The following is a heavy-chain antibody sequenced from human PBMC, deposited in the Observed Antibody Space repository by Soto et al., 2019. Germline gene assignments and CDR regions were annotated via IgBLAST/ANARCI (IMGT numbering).Heavy chain of an antibody. J-gene: IGHJ3*02. V-gene: IGHV3-11*01. Sequence: QVQLVESGGGLVKPGGSLRLSCAASGFTFSDYYMSWIRQAPGKGLEWVSYISSGSTIYYADSVKGRFTISRDNAKNSLYLQMNSLRAEDTAVYYCARLISEPPSRDAFDIWGQGTMVTVSS. D-gene: IGHD2-15*01. CDR2: ISSGSTI. CDR3: ARLISEPPSRDAFDI. CDR1: GFTFSDYY.